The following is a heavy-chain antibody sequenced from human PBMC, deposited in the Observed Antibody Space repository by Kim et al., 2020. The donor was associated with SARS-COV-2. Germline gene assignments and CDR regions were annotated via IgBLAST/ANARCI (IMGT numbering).Heavy chain of an antibody. J-gene: IGHJ4*02. CDR2: IHYSGST. CDR1: GDSISSSTFY. V-gene: IGHV4-39*01. CDR3: ARHACH. Sequence: SETLSLTCSVSGDSISSSTFYWGWIRQPPGKGLEWIGAIHYSGSTYSNPSLKSRVTISVDTSKNQFSLNLNSVTAADPAAYYCARHACHWGQGTLVT. D-gene: IGHD3-16*01.